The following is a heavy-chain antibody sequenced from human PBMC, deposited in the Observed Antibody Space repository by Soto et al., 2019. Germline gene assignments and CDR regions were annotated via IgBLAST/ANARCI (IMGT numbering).Heavy chain of an antibody. V-gene: IGHV3-33*03. D-gene: IGHD3-10*01. Sequence: DSVKGRFTISRDSSKNTLYLQMNSLKTEDTAVYYCTTVAPNYYGSGSYYMTYQFDYWGQGTLVTVSS. J-gene: IGHJ4*02. CDR3: TTVAPNYYGSGSYYMTYQFDY.